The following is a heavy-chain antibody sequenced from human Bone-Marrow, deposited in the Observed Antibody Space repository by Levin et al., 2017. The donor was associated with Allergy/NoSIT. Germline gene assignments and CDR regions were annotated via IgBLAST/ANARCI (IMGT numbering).Heavy chain of an antibody. D-gene: IGHD3-10*01. CDR1: GNFLSSKY. Sequence: SETLSLTCTVSGNFLSSKYWTWIRQSPGKGLEWIGYILYGGGTNYNPSLKSRVTISADTSKNEFSLNVRSMTTADPAIYYCATGGTWFEGFYFDNWGQGTLITVSS. CDR3: ATGGTWFEGFYFDN. CDR2: ILYGGGT. V-gene: IGHV4-59*01. J-gene: IGHJ4*02.